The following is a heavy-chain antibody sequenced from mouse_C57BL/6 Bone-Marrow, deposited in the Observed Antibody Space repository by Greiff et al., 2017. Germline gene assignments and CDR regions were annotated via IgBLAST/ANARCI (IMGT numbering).Heavy chain of an antibody. CDR3: ARNGWLFPWFAY. J-gene: IGHJ3*01. CDR2: IHPNSGST. V-gene: IGHV1-64*01. Sequence: VQLQQPGAELVKPWASVKLSCTASGYTFTSYWMHWVKLRPGQGLEWIGMIHPNSGSTNYNEKFKSKATLTVDKSSSTAYMQLSSLTAEDAAVDYCARNGWLFPWFAYGGQGTLVTVSA. D-gene: IGHD1-1*02. CDR1: GYTFTSYW.